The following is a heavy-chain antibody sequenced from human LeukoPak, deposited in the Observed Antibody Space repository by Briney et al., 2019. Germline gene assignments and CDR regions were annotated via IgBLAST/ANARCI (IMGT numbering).Heavy chain of an antibody. J-gene: IGHJ4*02. D-gene: IGHD3-3*01. Sequence: GGSLRLSCAASGFTFSSYAMTWVRQAPGKGLELVSAISGSGGSTYYVDSVKGRFTISRDNSKNTLYLQTNSLRVEDTAVYYCAKGGLKTIFGVAITESFDYWGQGTLATVSS. V-gene: IGHV3-23*01. CDR2: ISGSGGST. CDR3: AKGGLKTIFGVAITESFDY. CDR1: GFTFSSYA.